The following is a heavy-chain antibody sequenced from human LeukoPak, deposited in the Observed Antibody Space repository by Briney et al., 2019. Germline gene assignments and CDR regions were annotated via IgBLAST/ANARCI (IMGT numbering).Heavy chain of an antibody. Sequence: SETLSLTCTVSGYSISSGYYWGWIRQPPGKGLEWIGSIYHSGSTYYNPSLKSRVTISVDTSKNQFSLKLSSVTAADTAVYYCAREVVDYYGSGSYSGHNWFDPWGQGTLVTVSS. CDR3: AREVVDYYGSGSYSGHNWFDP. J-gene: IGHJ5*02. CDR2: IYHSGST. CDR1: GYSISSGYY. V-gene: IGHV4-38-2*02. D-gene: IGHD3-10*01.